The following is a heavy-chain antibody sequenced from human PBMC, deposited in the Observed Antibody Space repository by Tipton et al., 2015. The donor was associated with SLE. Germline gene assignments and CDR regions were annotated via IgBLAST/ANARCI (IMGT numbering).Heavy chain of an antibody. CDR3: AKAPAAGVLVMDV. D-gene: IGHD2-8*01. V-gene: IGHV3-30*18. J-gene: IGHJ6*03. Sequence: SLRLSCAASGFTFSSYGMHWVRQAPGKGLEWVAVISYDGSNKYYADSVKGRFTISRDNSKNTLYLQMNSLRAEDTAVYYCAKAPAAGVLVMDVWGKGTTVTVSS. CDR1: GFTFSSYG. CDR2: ISYDGSNK.